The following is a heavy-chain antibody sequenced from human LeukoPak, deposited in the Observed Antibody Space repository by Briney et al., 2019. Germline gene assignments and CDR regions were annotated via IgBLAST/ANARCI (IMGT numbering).Heavy chain of an antibody. CDR1: GGSITSGSYY. CDR2: IYSSGST. CDR3: ARLWNWTFYFDY. J-gene: IGHJ4*02. V-gene: IGHV4-61*02. D-gene: IGHD1-1*01. Sequence: PSETLSLTCTVSGGSITSGSYYWSWIRQPAGKGLEWIGRIYSSGSTNYNPSLKSRVMISVDTSKNQFSLKLSSVTAADTAVYYCARLWNWTFYFDYWGQGTLVTVSS.